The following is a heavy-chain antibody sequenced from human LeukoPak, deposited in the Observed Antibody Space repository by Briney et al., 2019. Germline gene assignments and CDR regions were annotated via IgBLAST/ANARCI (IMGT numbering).Heavy chain of an antibody. CDR2: INHSGST. D-gene: IGHD4-17*01. Sequence: SETLSLTCAVYGGSFSGYYWSWIRQPPGKGLEWIGEINHSGSTNYNPSLKSRVTISVDTSKNQFSLKLSSVTAADTAVYYCARDCTVTRKIDYWGQGTLVTVSS. V-gene: IGHV4-34*01. CDR3: ARDCTVTRKIDY. J-gene: IGHJ4*02. CDR1: GGSFSGYY.